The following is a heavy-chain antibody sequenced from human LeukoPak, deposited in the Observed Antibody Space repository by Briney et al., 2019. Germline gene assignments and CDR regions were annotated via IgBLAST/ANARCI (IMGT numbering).Heavy chain of an antibody. CDR1: GYSFTNFW. V-gene: IGHV5-51*01. Sequence: GESLKISCEASGYSFTNFWVAWVRQMPGKGLEWMGSIYPGDSDTRYSPSFQGQVTISADKSISTAYLQWSSLKASDSAMYYCARLSGRDFDFWGQGTLVTVAS. CDR2: IYPGDSDT. CDR3: ARLSGRDFDF. D-gene: IGHD1-26*01. J-gene: IGHJ4*02.